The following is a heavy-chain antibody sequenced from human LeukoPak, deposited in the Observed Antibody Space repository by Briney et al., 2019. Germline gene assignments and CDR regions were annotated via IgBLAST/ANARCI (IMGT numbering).Heavy chain of an antibody. Sequence: GASVTDSLQSSVYTFTNYGISWLRPAPGKGREGMGWISAYNGNTNYAQKLQGRVTMTTDTSTSTAYMELRSLRSDDTAVYYCARGTTTFDYWGQGTLVTVSS. CDR1: VYTFTNYG. CDR3: ARGTTTFDY. V-gene: IGHV1-18*01. CDR2: ISAYNGNT. J-gene: IGHJ4*02. D-gene: IGHD1-7*01.